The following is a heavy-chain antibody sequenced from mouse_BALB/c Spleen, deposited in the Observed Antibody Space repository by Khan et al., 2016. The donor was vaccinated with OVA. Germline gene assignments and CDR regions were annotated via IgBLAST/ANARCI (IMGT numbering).Heavy chain of an antibody. D-gene: IGHD2-14*01. Sequence: QVQLKESGAELVRPGASVRMSCKASGYTFTSYTIHWIKKRPGQGLEWIGYINPSNGYTNYNQKFTDKATLTTDKSSTTAYLQLSRLTSDDSAVYIYYRDGAYHRNDGWFAYWGKGTGVTVSA. V-gene: IGHV1-4*01. CDR1: GYTFTSYT. CDR3: YRDGAYHRNDGWFAY. CDR2: INPSNGYT. J-gene: IGHJ3*01.